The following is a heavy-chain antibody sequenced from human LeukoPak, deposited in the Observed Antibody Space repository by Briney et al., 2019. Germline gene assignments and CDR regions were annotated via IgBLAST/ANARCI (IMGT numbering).Heavy chain of an antibody. D-gene: IGHD3-10*01. V-gene: IGHV3-30*02. CDR1: GFTFSSYD. CDR2: IRYDGSNK. CDR3: ASDVAVRGAYDY. J-gene: IGHJ4*02. Sequence: GGSLRLSCAASGFTFSSYDMHWVRQAPGKGLEWVAFIRYDGSNKYYADSVKGRFTISRDNSKNTLYLQMNSLRAEDTAVYYCASDVAVRGAYDYWGQGTLVTVSS.